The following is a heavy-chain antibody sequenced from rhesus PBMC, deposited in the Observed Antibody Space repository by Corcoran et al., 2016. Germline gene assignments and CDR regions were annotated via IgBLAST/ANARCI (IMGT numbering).Heavy chain of an antibody. CDR2: ISYSWRT. V-gene: IGHV4-122*02. J-gene: IGHJ4*01. CDR1: VGSISSSYYY. D-gene: IGHD2-15*01. CDR3: ARRVYCTSTYCSPKAIDF. Sequence: QVQLQESGPGLVKPSETLSLTCAVSVGSISSSYYYWSWIRQAPGKGLEWIGYISYSWRTSYNPYLKSRGTISRGTAKKQVSLRLSSVTGADTAVYYCARRVYCTSTYCSPKAIDFWGQGVLVTVSS.